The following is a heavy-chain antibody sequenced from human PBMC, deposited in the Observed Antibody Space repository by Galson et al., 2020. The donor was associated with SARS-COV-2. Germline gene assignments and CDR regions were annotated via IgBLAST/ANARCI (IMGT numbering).Heavy chain of an antibody. CDR2: ISSSSSTI. CDR1: GFTFSSYS. CDR3: AREGGVGATTLSNQGHISIDY. V-gene: IGHV3-48*02. Sequence: GGSLRLSCAASGFTFSSYSMNWVRQAPGKGLEWVSYISSSSSTIYYADSVKGRFTISRDNAKNSLYLQMNSLRDEDTAVYYCAREGGVGATTLSNQGHISIDYWGQGTLVTVSS. J-gene: IGHJ4*02. D-gene: IGHD1-26*01.